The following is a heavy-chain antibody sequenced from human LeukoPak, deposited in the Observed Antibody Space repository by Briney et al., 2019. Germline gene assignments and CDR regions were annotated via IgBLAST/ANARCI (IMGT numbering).Heavy chain of an antibody. Sequence: SETLSLTCTVSGGSISSSSYYWGWIRQPPGKGLEWIGSIYYSGSTYYNPSLKSRVTISVDTSKNQFSLKLSSVTAADTAVYYCARLSGVVVTAIFDYWGQGTLVTVSS. CDR2: IYYSGST. CDR1: GGSISSSSYY. CDR3: ARLSGVVVTAIFDY. V-gene: IGHV4-39*07. D-gene: IGHD2-21*02. J-gene: IGHJ4*02.